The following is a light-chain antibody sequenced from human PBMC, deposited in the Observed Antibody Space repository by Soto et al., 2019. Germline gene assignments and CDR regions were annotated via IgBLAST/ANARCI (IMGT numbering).Light chain of an antibody. Sequence: DIKMTQSPSSLSASVGDRVTVTCQASQDISNHLNWYQQKPGTAPKLLIYDASNLETGVPARFSGSGSGTDFSFSISRLQPEDIATYYCQQYDNLPLFGQGTKVEIK. J-gene: IGKJ2*01. V-gene: IGKV1-33*01. CDR3: QQYDNLPL. CDR2: DAS. CDR1: QDISNH.